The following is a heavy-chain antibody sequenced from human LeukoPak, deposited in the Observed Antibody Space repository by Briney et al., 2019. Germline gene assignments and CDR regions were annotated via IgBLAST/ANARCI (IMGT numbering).Heavy chain of an antibody. CDR3: ATSGYCSGGSCYSGMGAYYYYGMDV. CDR1: GYTLTELS. Sequence: ASVKVSCKVSGYTLTELSMHWVRQAPGKGLEWMGGFDPEDGETIYAQKFQGRVTMTEDTSTDTAYMGLSSLRSEDTAVYYCATSGYCSGGSCYSGMGAYYYYGMDVWGQGTTVTVSS. V-gene: IGHV1-24*01. CDR2: FDPEDGET. D-gene: IGHD2-15*01. J-gene: IGHJ6*02.